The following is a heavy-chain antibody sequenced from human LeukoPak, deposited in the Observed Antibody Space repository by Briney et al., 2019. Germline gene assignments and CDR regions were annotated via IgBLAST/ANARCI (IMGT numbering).Heavy chain of an antibody. CDR1: GDSVSGGGYY. Sequence: SQTLSLTCTVSGDSVSGGGYYWTWIRQPAGKGLEWMGYISQSGTTHYNPSLKSRVTISVDRSKNQISLKLTSVTAADTAVYYCAREEDQCDAGALDFWGQGTLVTVSA. V-gene: IGHV4-30-2*01. D-gene: IGHD3-10*01. J-gene: IGHJ4*02. CDR3: AREEDQCDAGALDF. CDR2: ISQSGTT.